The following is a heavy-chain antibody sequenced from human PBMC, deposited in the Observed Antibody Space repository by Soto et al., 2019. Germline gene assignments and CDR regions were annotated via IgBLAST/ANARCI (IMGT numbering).Heavy chain of an antibody. CDR2: INLSGGNT. J-gene: IGHJ4*02. Sequence: ASVKVSCKASGYTFTSYYMHWVRQAPGQGLEWIGIINLSGGNTSYAQKFQERVTITRDTSTSTAYMELSSLRSEDTAVYYCAVALGYYYDSSGYPTFDYWGQGTLVTVSS. D-gene: IGHD3-22*01. CDR1: GYTFTSYY. CDR3: AVALGYYYDSSGYPTFDY. V-gene: IGHV1-46*01.